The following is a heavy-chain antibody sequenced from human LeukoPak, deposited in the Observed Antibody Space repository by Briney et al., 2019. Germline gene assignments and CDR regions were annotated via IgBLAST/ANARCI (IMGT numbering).Heavy chain of an antibody. CDR1: GFTFSHYA. J-gene: IGHJ4*02. CDR3: AKFGFWGRGAYDFNY. Sequence: GGSLRLSCAASGFTFSHYAMSWVRQAPGEGLEWVSSVVGSGDTTHYADSVKGRFTISRDNSKNALYLQMKSLRAEDTAIYYCAKFGFWGRGAYDFNYWGQGTLVTVSS. V-gene: IGHV3-23*01. D-gene: IGHD5-12*01. CDR2: VVGSGDTT.